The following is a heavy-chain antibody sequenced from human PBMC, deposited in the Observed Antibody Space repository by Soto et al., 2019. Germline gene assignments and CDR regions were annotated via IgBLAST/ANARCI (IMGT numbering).Heavy chain of an antibody. CDR2: ISAYNGNT. D-gene: IGHD2-15*01. J-gene: IGHJ5*02. CDR3: ARAGYCSGGSCLNWFDP. V-gene: IGHV1-18*01. CDR1: GYTFTSYG. Sequence: QVQLVQSGAEVKKPGASVTVSCKASGYTFTSYGISWVRQAPGQGLEWMGWISAYNGNTNYAQKLQGRVTMTTDTSTSTADMELRSLRSDDTAVYYCARAGYCSGGSCLNWFDPWGQGTLVTVSS.